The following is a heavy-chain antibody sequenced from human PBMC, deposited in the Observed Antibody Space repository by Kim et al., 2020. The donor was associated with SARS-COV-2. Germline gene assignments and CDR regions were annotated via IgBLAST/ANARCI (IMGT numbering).Heavy chain of an antibody. V-gene: IGHV3-30*15. Sequence: GRFTISRDNSKNTLYLQMSSVRAEDTAVYYCAREFLDSSASGQDENCFDYWGQGTLVTVSS. CDR3: AREFLDSSASGQDENCFDY. D-gene: IGHD6-6*01. J-gene: IGHJ4*02.